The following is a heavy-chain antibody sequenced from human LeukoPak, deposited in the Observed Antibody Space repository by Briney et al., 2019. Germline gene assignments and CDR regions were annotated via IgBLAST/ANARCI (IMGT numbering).Heavy chain of an antibody. J-gene: IGHJ4*02. CDR1: GYTFTGYY. V-gene: IGHV1-2*02. CDR2: INPNSGGT. D-gene: IGHD6-13*01. Sequence: ASVTVSCKASGYTFTGYYMHWVRQAPGQGLEWMGWINPNSGGTNYAQKFQGRVTMTRDTSISTAYMELSRLRSDDTAVYYCARELPRIAAAGMGDYWGQGTLVTVSS. CDR3: ARELPRIAAAGMGDY.